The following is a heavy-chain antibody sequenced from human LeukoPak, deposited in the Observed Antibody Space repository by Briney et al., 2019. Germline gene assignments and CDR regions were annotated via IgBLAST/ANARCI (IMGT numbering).Heavy chain of an antibody. CDR3: ARYLIVVVVAGGFEY. J-gene: IGHJ4*01. V-gene: IGHV3-7*01. CDR1: GFTFSSYW. CDR2: IKQDGSEK. D-gene: IGHD2-15*01. Sequence: GGSLGLSCTASGFTFSSYWMSWVRQAPGKGQEWVANIKQDGSEKYYVDSVKGRFTISRDNAKNSLYLQMNSLRAEDTAVYYCARYLIVVVVAGGFEYWGPGTLVTVSS.